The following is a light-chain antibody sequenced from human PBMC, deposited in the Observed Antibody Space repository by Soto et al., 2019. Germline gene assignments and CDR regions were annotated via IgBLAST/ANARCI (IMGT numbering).Light chain of an antibody. CDR3: QSYDRRLTAVR. V-gene: IGLV1-40*01. Sequence: QSVLTQPPSVSGAPGQRVTISCTGSGFNIGSNYDVHWYQHLPGTAPKLLLYVNNNLPSGVPDRFAGSKSGFSASLAITGLQAEDEADYYCQSYDRRLTAVRLGPGTKLTVL. CDR1: GFNIGSNYD. J-gene: IGLJ1*01. CDR2: VNN.